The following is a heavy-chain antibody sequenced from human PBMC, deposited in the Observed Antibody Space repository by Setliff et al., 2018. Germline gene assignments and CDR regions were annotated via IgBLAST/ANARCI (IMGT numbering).Heavy chain of an antibody. Sequence: ASVKVSCKTSGYNFITLGINWVRQAPGQGLEWVGWISPYSGKTDYAQKFQGRVIMTRDTSISTAYMDLSSLRSDDTAVYYCAVHYSSNREWFDPWGQGTLVTVSS. CDR3: AVHYSSNREWFDP. CDR2: ISPYSGKT. V-gene: IGHV1-8*01. CDR1: GYNFITLG. D-gene: IGHD3-10*01. J-gene: IGHJ5*02.